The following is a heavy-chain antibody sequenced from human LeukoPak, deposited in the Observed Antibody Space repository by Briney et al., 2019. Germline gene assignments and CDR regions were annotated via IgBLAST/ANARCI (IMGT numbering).Heavy chain of an antibody. Sequence: SETLSLTCAVYGGSFSGYYWSWIRQPPGKGLEWIGEINHSGSTNYDPSLKSRVTISVDTSKNQFSLKLSSVTAADTAVYYCARVPYCSSTSCWGYFDYWGQGTLVTVSS. J-gene: IGHJ4*02. CDR2: INHSGST. D-gene: IGHD2-2*01. CDR1: GGSFSGYY. V-gene: IGHV4-34*01. CDR3: ARVPYCSSTSCWGYFDY.